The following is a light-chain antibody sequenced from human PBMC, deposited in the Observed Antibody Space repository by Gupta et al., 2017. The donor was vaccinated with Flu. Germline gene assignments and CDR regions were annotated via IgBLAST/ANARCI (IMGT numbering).Light chain of an antibody. Sequence: QSALTQPRSVSGSPGQSVTISCTGTSSDVGGYNYVSWYQQHPGKAPKVIIFDVNKRPSGVPDRFSGSKVGNTASLTISGLQVEDEADYNCCSYAGRDTYVFGSGTKVTVL. CDR1: SSDVGGYNY. CDR2: DVN. J-gene: IGLJ1*01. CDR3: CSYAGRDTYV. V-gene: IGLV2-11*01.